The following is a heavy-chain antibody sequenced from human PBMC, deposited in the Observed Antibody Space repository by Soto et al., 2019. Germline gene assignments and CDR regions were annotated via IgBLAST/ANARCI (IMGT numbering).Heavy chain of an antibody. CDR1: GYTFTTYD. D-gene: IGHD7-27*01. J-gene: IGHJ4*02. Sequence: QVQLVQSGAEVKKPGASVKVSCKASGYTFTTYDVNWMRQATGQGPEWLGWMNPNNGDTGYAQKFQGRVTLTRDTSMNTAYMELSSLTFEDTAVYYCARNRRETGDFYYWGQGTLVTVSS. V-gene: IGHV1-8*02. CDR2: MNPNNGDT. CDR3: ARNRRETGDFYY.